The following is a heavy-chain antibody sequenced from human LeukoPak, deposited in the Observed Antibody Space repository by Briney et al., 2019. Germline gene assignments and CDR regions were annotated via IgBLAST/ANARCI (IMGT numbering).Heavy chain of an antibody. CDR3: ARENYYGSGSYSNSYNWFDP. D-gene: IGHD3-10*01. CDR2: INPNSGGT. CDR1: GYTFTGYY. V-gene: IGHV1-2*04. J-gene: IGHJ5*02. Sequence: GASVKVSRKASGYTFTGYYMHWVRQAPGQGLEWMGWINPNSGGTNYAQKFQGWVTMTRDTSISTAYMELSRLRSDDTAVYYCARENYYGSGSYSNSYNWFDPWGQGTLVTVSS.